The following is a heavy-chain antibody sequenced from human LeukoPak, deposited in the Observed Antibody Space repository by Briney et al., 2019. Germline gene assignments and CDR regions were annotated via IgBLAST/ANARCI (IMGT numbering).Heavy chain of an antibody. Sequence: GRSLRLSCAASGFRFSSYAIHWVRQAPGKGLEWLAGISYDGSEKYYGDSVKGRFTASRDNSKNTVYLQMNGLRDDDTAVYYCARGGGRGWYNYFDYWGQGTLVTVSS. J-gene: IGHJ4*02. CDR3: ARGGGRGWYNYFDY. CDR2: ISYDGSEK. D-gene: IGHD6-19*01. V-gene: IGHV3-30*04. CDR1: GFRFSSYA.